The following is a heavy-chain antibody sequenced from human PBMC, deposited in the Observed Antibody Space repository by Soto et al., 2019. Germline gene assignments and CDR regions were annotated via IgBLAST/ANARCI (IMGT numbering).Heavy chain of an antibody. J-gene: IGHJ4*02. Sequence: GGSLRLSCAASGFTFSSYAMSWVRQAPGKGLEWVSSVSADGVSSFSADSVRGRFRVSRDNSKNTLFLQMRFLRVEDTAVYYCAKTRQAPVGTHFFDLWGQGTQVTVSS. V-gene: IGHV3-23*01. CDR1: GFTFSSYA. CDR2: VSADGVSS. CDR3: AKTRQAPVGTHFFDL.